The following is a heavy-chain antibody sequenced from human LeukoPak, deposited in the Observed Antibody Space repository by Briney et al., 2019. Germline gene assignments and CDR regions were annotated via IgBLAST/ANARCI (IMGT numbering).Heavy chain of an antibody. CDR2: INHSGSA. J-gene: IGHJ5*02. CDR1: GGSFSGYF. Sequence: SETLSLTCGVYGGSFSGYFWSWIRQPPGKGLEWIGEINHSGSANYNPSLKSRVTMSVDTSKNQFSLSLSSVTAADTAVYYCARGVGHGTYQIYWFDPWGQGALVTVSS. D-gene: IGHD2-2*01. CDR3: ARGVGHGTYQIYWFDP. V-gene: IGHV4-34*01.